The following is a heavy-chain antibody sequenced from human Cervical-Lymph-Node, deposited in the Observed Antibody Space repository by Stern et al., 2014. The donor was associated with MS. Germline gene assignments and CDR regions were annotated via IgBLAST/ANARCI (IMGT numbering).Heavy chain of an antibody. J-gene: IGHJ4*02. D-gene: IGHD2-8*01. Sequence: QVQLGQSGTEVNKPGASVLVSCKASGYTFTTYGIPWVRQAPGQGLEWMGRISADRGNTKYSPKVQDRVTMPRDTTTGTAYMEVRSLRSEYTAVYYCARDKMHAFDYWGQGTQVTVPS. CDR3: ARDKMHAFDY. CDR2: ISADRGNT. CDR1: GYTFTTYG. V-gene: IGHV1-18*01.